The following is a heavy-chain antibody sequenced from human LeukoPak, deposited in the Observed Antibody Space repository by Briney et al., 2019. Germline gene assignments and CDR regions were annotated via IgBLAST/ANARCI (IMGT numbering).Heavy chain of an antibody. V-gene: IGHV3-30-3*01. J-gene: IGHJ4*02. CDR3: ARGFPAYSSSWYDFDY. D-gene: IGHD6-13*01. Sequence: HPGGSLRLSCAASGFTFSSYAMHWVRQAPGKGLEWVAVISYDGGNKYYADSVKGRFTISRDNSKNTLYLQMNSMRAEDTAVYYCARGFPAYSSSWYDFDYWGQGTLVTVSS. CDR2: ISYDGGNK. CDR1: GFTFSSYA.